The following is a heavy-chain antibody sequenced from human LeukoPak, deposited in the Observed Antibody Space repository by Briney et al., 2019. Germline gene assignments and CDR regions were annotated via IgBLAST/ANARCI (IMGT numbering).Heavy chain of an antibody. D-gene: IGHD3-10*01. V-gene: IGHV4-31*03. CDR1: GGSISSSYYY. J-gene: IGHJ4*02. Sequence: PSETLSLTCTVSGGSISSSYYYWGWIRQPPGKGLEWIGYIYYSGSAYYNPSLKSRVTISVDTSENQFSLKLSSVTAADTAVYYCARVNYGSATKEDYWGQGTLVTVSS. CDR3: ARVNYGSATKEDY. CDR2: IYYSGSA.